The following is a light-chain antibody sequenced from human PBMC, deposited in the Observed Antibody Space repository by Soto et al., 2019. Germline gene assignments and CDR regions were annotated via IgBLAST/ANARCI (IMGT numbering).Light chain of an antibody. V-gene: IGKV1-5*01. CDR2: AAC. J-gene: IGKJ1*01. CDR3: LQHNSYTRT. CDR1: QSISTW. Sequence: DIQMTQSPSTRPASVGDRVTITCRASQSISTWLAWYQQKPGKAPKSLIYAACSLQSGVLSRFSGSGAGTEFTLTISSLQPEDFATYYCLQHNSYTRTFGQGTQVDIK.